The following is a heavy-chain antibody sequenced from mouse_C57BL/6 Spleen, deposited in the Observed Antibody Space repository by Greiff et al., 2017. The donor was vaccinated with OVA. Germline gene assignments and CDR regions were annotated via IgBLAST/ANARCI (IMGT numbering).Heavy chain of an antibody. CDR3: ARWGSYDGYYN. Sequence: QVQLQQPGPELVKPGASVKLSCKASGYTFTSYWMHWVKQRPGQGLEWIGNINPSNGGTNYNEKLKSKATLTVDKSSSTAYMQLSSLTSEDSAVYYCARWGSYDGYYNWGQGTTLTVSS. CDR1: GYTFTSYW. CDR2: INPSNGGT. V-gene: IGHV1-53*01. D-gene: IGHD2-3*01. J-gene: IGHJ2*01.